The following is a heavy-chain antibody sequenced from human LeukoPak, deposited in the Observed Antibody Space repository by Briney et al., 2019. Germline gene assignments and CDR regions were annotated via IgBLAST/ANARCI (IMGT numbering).Heavy chain of an antibody. CDR1: GYTFTSYA. V-gene: IGHV1-3*01. CDR2: INAGNGNT. J-gene: IGHJ5*02. CDR3: ARSIVVVPVEFDP. Sequence: ALVKVSCKASGYTFTSYAMHWVRQAPGQRLEWMGWINAGNGNTKYSQKFQGRVTITRDTSASTAYMELSSLRSEDTAVYYCARSIVVVPVEFDPWSQGTLVTVSS. D-gene: IGHD2-2*01.